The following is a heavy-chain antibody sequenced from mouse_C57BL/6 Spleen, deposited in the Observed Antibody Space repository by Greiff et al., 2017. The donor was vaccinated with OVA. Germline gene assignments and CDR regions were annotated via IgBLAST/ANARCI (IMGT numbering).Heavy chain of an antibody. CDR2: INPNNGGT. Sequence: EVQLQQSGPELVKPGASVKISCKASGYTFTDYYMNWVKQSHGKSLEWIGDINPNNGGTSYNQKFKGKATLTVDKSSSTAYMELRSLTSEDSAVYYCARGGMDYYAMDYWGQGTSVTVSS. CDR3: ARGGMDYYAMDY. V-gene: IGHV1-26*01. CDR1: GYTFTDYY. J-gene: IGHJ4*01. D-gene: IGHD2-10*02.